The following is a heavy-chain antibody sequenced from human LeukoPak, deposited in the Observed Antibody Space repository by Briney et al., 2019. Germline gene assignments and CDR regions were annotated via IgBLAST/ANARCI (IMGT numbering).Heavy chain of an antibody. D-gene: IGHD3-10*02. CDR1: GFTFSSYG. Sequence: PGGTLRLSCAASGFTFSSYGMSWVRQAPGKGLEWVSSISSSSSYIYYADSVQGRFTITRDNAKNSLYLQMNSLRAEDTAVYYCAELGITMIGGVWGKGTTVTISS. J-gene: IGHJ6*04. CDR2: ISSSSSYI. V-gene: IGHV3-21*01. CDR3: AELGITMIGGV.